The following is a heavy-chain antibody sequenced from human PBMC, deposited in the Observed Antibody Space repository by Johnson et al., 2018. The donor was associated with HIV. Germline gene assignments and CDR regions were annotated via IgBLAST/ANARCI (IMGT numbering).Heavy chain of an antibody. CDR2: IKSETAGGTT. J-gene: IGHJ3*02. CDR1: GFLFSNAW. Sequence: VQLVESGGGLVEPGGSLRLSCAASGFLFSNAWMNWVRQAPGKGLEWVGRIKSETAGGTTDYGAPVKGRFTISRDDSKNTLYLQMNSLKTEDTAMYYCAGPGGSFDMWGQGTMVTVSS. D-gene: IGHD4-23*01. CDR3: AGPGGSFDM. V-gene: IGHV3-15*01.